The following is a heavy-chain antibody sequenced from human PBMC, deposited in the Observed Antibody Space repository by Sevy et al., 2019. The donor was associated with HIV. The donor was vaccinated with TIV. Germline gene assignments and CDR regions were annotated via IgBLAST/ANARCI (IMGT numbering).Heavy chain of an antibody. D-gene: IGHD2-2*01. CDR3: ANDTGEDIVVVPAANPLYYYYYMDV. Sequence: GGSLRLSCAASGFTFSSYAMSWVRQAPGKGLEWVSAISGSGGSTYYADSVKGRFTISRDNSKNTLYLQMNSLRAEDTAVYYCANDTGEDIVVVPAANPLYYYYYMDVWGKGTTVTVSS. V-gene: IGHV3-23*01. CDR2: ISGSGGST. CDR1: GFTFSSYA. J-gene: IGHJ6*03.